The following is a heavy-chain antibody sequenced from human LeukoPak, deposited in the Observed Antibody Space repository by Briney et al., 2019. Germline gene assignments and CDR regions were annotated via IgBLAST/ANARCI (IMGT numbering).Heavy chain of an antibody. V-gene: IGHV3-21*01. Sequence: GGSLRLSCAASGFTFRSYSMNWVRQAPGKGLEWVSSISSSSYIYYADSVKGRFTISRDNAKNSLYLQMNSLRAEDTAVYYCARERSWNDVFDYWGQGTLVTVSS. CDR2: ISSSSYI. CDR3: ARERSWNDVFDY. CDR1: GFTFRSYS. J-gene: IGHJ4*02. D-gene: IGHD1-1*01.